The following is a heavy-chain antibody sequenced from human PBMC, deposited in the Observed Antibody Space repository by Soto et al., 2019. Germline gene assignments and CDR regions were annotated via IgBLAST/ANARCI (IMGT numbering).Heavy chain of an antibody. CDR3: ARGGGNVVVVAATAADAFDI. Sequence: GGSLRLSCAASGFTFSSYDMHWVRQATGKGLEWVSAIGTAGDTYYPGSVKGRFTISRENAKNSLYLQMNSLRAGDTAVYYCARGGGNVVVVAATAADAFDIWGQGTMVTVSS. V-gene: IGHV3-13*01. J-gene: IGHJ3*02. CDR1: GFTFSSYD. D-gene: IGHD2-15*01. CDR2: IGTAGDT.